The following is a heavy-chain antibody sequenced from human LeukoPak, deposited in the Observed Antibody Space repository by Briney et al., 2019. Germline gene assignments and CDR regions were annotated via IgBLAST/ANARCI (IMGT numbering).Heavy chain of an antibody. CDR2: ISSGSSTV. J-gene: IGHJ4*02. V-gene: IGHV3-48*01. D-gene: IGHD1-26*01. CDR3: ARGLGNFDY. CDR1: GFTFSSYS. Sequence: PGGSLRLSCAASGFTFSSYSMNWVRQAPGKGLEWVSYISSGSSTVYYADSVKGRFTISRDNAKNSLYLQMNSLGVEDTAVYYCARGLGNFDYWGQGTLVTVSS.